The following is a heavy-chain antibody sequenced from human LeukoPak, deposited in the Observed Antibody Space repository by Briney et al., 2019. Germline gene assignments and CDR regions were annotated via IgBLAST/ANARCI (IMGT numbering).Heavy chain of an antibody. V-gene: IGHV3-21*01. J-gene: IGHJ6*02. CDR3: ATYSGSPSYYYAMDV. CDR1: GFTFSSYS. CDR2: IRSGSSYI. Sequence: GGSLRLSCSASGFTFSSYSMNWVRQAPGKGLEWVSSIRSGSSYIYYADSVKGRFTISRDNAKNSLYLQMNSLRAEDTAVYYCATYSGSPSYYYAMDVWGQGTTVTVSS. D-gene: IGHD5-12*01.